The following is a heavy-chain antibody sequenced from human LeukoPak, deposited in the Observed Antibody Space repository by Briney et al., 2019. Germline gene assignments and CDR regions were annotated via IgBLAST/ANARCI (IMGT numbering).Heavy chain of an antibody. D-gene: IGHD2-2*03. J-gene: IGHJ4*02. CDR1: GFTFSSYS. V-gene: IGHV3-48*01. CDR2: ISSSSSTI. CDR3: ARERLDIVVVPAARYDY. Sequence: GGSLRLSCAASGFTFSSYSMNWVRQAPGKGLEWVSYISSSSSTIYYADSVKGRFTISRDNAKNSLYLQMNSLRAEDTAVYYCARERLDIVVVPAARYDYWGQGTLVTVSS.